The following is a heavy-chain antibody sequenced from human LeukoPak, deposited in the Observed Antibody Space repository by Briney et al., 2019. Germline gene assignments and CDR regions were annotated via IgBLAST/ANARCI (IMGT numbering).Heavy chain of an antibody. CDR2: IYWADDT. D-gene: IGHD5-12*01. Sequence: SGPTLVKPTQTLTLTCTFSGFSLSTGAVGVGWIRQPPGKALEWLALIYWADDTRYSPSLKGRLTITKDTSKNQVVLTMTNMDPVDTATYYCAHRLRGYSSYATGVFDYWGQGTLVTVSS. V-gene: IGHV2-5*02. J-gene: IGHJ4*02. CDR1: GFSLSTGAVG. CDR3: AHRLRGYSSYATGVFDY.